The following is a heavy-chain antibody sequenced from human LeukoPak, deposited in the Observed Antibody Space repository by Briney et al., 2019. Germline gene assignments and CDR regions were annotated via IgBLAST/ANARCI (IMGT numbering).Heavy chain of an antibody. D-gene: IGHD4-17*01. Sequence: GRSLRLSCAASGFTFSSFGMHWVRQAPGKGLELVAVLSYDGSNRYYADSVKGRFTISRDNSETTLYLQMNSLRAEDTAVYYCAKDASTVTLHADYWGQGTLVTVSS. CDR2: LSYDGSNR. J-gene: IGHJ4*02. CDR3: AKDASTVTLHADY. CDR1: GFTFSSFG. V-gene: IGHV3-30*18.